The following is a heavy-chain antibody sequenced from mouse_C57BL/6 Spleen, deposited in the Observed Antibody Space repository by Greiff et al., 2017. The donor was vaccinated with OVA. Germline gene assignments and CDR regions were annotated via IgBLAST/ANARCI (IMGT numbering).Heavy chain of an antibody. D-gene: IGHD3-2*02. CDR3: ARSLDSSGYLFAY. J-gene: IGHJ3*01. CDR2: IDPEDGDT. Sequence: EVQLQQSGAELVKPGASVKLSCTASGFTIKDYYMHWVKQRTEQGLEWIGRIDPEDGDTKYAPKFQGKATITADTSSTTAYLQLSSLTSEDTAVYYCARSLDSSGYLFAYWGQGTLVTVSA. V-gene: IGHV14-2*01. CDR1: GFTIKDYY.